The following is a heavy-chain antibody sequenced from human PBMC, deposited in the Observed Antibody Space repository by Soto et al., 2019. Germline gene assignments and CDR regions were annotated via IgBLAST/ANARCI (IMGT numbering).Heavy chain of an antibody. V-gene: IGHV3-23*01. CDR2: ISGSGGST. CDR3: ARELGYCSGGSCYYFDY. Sequence: GGSLRLSCAASGFTFSSYAMSWVRQAPGKGLEWVSAISGSGGSTYYADSVKGRFTISRDNSKNTLYLQMNSLRAEDTAVYYCARELGYCSGGSCYYFDYWGQGTLVTVS. CDR1: GFTFSSYA. J-gene: IGHJ4*02. D-gene: IGHD2-15*01.